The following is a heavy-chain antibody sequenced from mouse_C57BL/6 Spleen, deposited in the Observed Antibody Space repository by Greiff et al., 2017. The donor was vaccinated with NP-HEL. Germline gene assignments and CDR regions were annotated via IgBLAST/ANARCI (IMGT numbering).Heavy chain of an antibody. CDR2: ISDGGSYT. V-gene: IGHV5-4*03. CDR3: ARGRDAMDY. CDR1: GFTFSSYA. Sequence: EVKVVESGGGLVKPGGSLKLSCAASGFTFSSYAMSWVRQTPEKRLEWVATISDGGSYTYYPDNVKGRFPISRDNAKNNLYLQMSHLKSEDTAMYYCARGRDAMDYWGQGTSVTVSS. J-gene: IGHJ4*01.